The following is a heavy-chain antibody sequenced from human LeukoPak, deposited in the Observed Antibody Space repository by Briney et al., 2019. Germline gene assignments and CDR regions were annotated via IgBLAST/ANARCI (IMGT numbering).Heavy chain of an antibody. J-gene: IGHJ4*02. CDR1: GGSFSGYY. Sequence: PSETLSLTCAVYGGSFSGYYWSWIRQPPGKGLEWIGEINHSGSTNYNPSLKSRVTTSVDTSKNQFSLKLSSVTAADTAVYYCARGGIVVVAAPIDYWGQGTLVTVSS. CDR3: ARGGIVVVAAPIDY. CDR2: INHSGST. D-gene: IGHD2-15*01. V-gene: IGHV4-34*01.